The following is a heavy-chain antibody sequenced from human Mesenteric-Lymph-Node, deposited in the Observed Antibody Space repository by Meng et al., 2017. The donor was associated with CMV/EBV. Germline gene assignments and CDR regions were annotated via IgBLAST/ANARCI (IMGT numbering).Heavy chain of an antibody. J-gene: IGHJ4*02. CDR2: ITSKIDGGTI. CDR1: GFIFRDYY. CDR3: SKSYGDSH. Sequence: LSCAASGFIFRDYYMSWVRQTPGKGLEWVGRITSKIDGGTIDYAAPVKGRFTISRDDSTNTVYLQMNSLKTEDTAVYYCSKSYGDSHWGQGTLVTVSS. V-gene: IGHV3-15*01. D-gene: IGHD4-17*01.